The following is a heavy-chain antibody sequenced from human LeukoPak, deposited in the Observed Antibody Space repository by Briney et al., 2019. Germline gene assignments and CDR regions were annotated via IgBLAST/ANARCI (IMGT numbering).Heavy chain of an antibody. D-gene: IGHD2-2*01. Sequence: PGGSLSLSCAASGFTFSNYAMSWVRKAQGQGLEWVSAISGAGFSTYYADSVKGRFTSSRDNSKNTLFLQMNSLRAEDTAVYYCAKGYCSSTSCHYSFYYMDVWGKGTTVTVSS. CDR1: GFTFSNYA. CDR2: ISGAGFST. CDR3: AKGYCSSTSCHYSFYYMDV. J-gene: IGHJ6*03. V-gene: IGHV3-23*01.